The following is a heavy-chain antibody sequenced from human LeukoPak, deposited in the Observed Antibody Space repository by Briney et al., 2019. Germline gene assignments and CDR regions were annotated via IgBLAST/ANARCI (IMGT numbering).Heavy chain of an antibody. J-gene: IGHJ1*01. D-gene: IGHD4-11*01. CDR1: GFTFNTYS. CDR3: ATYSTRNAREFQS. CDR2: ISSSSSNI. V-gene: IGHV3-48*04. Sequence: GGSLRLSCAASGFTFNTYSMNWVRQAPGKGLEWVSYISSSSSNIFYADSVRGRFTISRDNAKNSLYLQMNSLRAEDTAVYYCATYSTRNAREFQSWGQGTLVTVSS.